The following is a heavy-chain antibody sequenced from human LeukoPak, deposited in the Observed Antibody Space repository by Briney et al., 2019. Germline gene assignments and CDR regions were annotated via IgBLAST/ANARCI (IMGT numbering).Heavy chain of an antibody. J-gene: IGHJ5*02. V-gene: IGHV3-23*01. CDR1: GFTFSSYA. CDR3: AKVASTTIFGVVIKGGWFDP. Sequence: GGSLRLSCAASGFTFSSYAMSWVRQAPGKGLEWVSAISGSGGSTYYADSVKGRFTISGDNSKNTLYLQMNSLRAEDTAVYYCAKVASTTIFGVVIKGGWFDPWGQGTLVTVSS. CDR2: ISGSGGST. D-gene: IGHD3-3*01.